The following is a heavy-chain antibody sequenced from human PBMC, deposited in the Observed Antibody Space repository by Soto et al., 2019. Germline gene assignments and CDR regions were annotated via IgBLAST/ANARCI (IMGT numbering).Heavy chain of an antibody. CDR2: MNPNSGDT. CDR3: ARDPVITSSTRRFYL. D-gene: IGHD1-20*01. V-gene: IGHV1-8*01. CDR1: GYSFTSYD. Sequence: QVQLVQSGAEVQKPGASVKVSCKASGYSFTSYDINWVRQATGQGLEWMGWMNPNSGDTGYAQKFQGRVTMTRDSSINTAYMELSGLRSDDTAVYYCARDPVITSSTRRFYLWGQGTMIIVSS. J-gene: IGHJ5*02.